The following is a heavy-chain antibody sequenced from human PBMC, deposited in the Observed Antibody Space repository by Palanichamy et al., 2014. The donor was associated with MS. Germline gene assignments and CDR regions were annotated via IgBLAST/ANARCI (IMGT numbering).Heavy chain of an antibody. CDR1: GFTFSSYG. V-gene: IGHV3-30*03. CDR2: ISKDGSNK. D-gene: IGHD1-26*01. J-gene: IGHJ4*02. CDR3: VVGGSLDH. Sequence: QVQLVESGGGVVQPGRSLRLSCAASGFTFSSYGMHWVRQPPGRGLDWVAVISKDGSNKYHVDSVKGRFTISRDNSKNTVYLQMNSLRAEDTAVYYCVVGGSLDHWGQGTLVTVSS.